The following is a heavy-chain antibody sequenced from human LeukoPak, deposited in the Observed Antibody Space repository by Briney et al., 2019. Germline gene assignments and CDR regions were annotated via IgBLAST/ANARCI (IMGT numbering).Heavy chain of an antibody. V-gene: IGHV3-48*01. CDR3: TRSRPGTEAGQPNFDY. CDR2: ISSISSII. Sequence: PGGSLGLSCAASGFTFSTYSMSWVRQAPGKGLEWVSYISSISSIIYYADSVKGRFTISRDNARNSLYLQMNSLRAEDTAVYYCTRSRPGTEAGQPNFDYWGQGTLVTVSS. D-gene: IGHD6-13*01. J-gene: IGHJ4*02. CDR1: GFTFSTYS.